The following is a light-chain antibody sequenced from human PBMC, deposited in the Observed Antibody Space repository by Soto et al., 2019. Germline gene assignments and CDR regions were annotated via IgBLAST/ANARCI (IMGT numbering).Light chain of an antibody. J-gene: IGKJ1*01. CDR1: QTVNNNY. V-gene: IGKV3-20*01. CDR3: QQYGDLPWT. CDR2: GAS. Sequence: EIVLTQSPGTLSLSPGERAPLSCRASQTVNNNYVAWYQQNPGQAPRLLIYGASSRATGIPDRFSGSGSGTDFTLNINRLEPEDFAVYYCQQYGDLPWTFGPGTKV.